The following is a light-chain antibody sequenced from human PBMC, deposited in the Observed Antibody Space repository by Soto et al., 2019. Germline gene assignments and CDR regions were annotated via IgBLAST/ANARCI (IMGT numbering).Light chain of an antibody. V-gene: IGKV1-33*01. CDR3: QQFDSVPCT. J-gene: IGKJ2*02. Sequence: IEMTQSPSALSASAGDRVTITCQASQDIKNYVIWYQQKPGRAPKLLIYDAASLGTGVSSRFSGSGSGTEFTLTISSLQPEDVATYYCQQFDSVPCTFGQGNKLEIK. CDR1: QDIKNY. CDR2: DAA.